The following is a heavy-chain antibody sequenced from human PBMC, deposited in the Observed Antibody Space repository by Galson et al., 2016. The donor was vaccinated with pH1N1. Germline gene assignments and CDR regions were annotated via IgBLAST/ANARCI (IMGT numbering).Heavy chain of an antibody. V-gene: IGHV4-61*09. CDR2: IYTSGST. CDR1: GGSISSGSYY. J-gene: IGHJ4*02. D-gene: IGHD6-6*01. Sequence: TLSLTCTVSGGSISSGSYYWSWIRQPAGKGLEWIGYIYTSGSTNYNPSLKSRVTISVDTSKNQFSLKLSSVTAADTAVYSCARIQGSSEWGYYFDYWGQGTLVTVSS. CDR3: ARIQGSSEWGYYFDY.